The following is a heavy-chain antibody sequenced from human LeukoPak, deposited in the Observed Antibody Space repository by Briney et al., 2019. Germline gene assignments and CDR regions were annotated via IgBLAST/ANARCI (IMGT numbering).Heavy chain of an antibody. V-gene: IGHV4-34*01. Sequence: PSETLSLTCAVFGGSVTDYYWSWIRQPPGKGLEWIGEITHRGSTNYKSSLKSRVTISVDTSKNQFSLKLTSVTAADTAIYYCSRRGQWLGRWFDPWGQGTLVTLFS. CDR1: GGSVTDYY. CDR3: SRRGQWLGRWFDP. D-gene: IGHD6-19*01. CDR2: ITHRGST. J-gene: IGHJ5*02.